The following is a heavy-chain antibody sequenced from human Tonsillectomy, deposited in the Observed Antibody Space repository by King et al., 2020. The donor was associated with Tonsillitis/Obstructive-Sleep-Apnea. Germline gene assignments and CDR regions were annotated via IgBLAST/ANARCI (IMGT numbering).Heavy chain of an antibody. Sequence: VQLQESGPGLVKPSETLSLTCTVSGGSISSYYWSWLRQPPGKGLEWIGYIYYSGSTNYNPSLKSRVTISVDTSKNQFSLKLSSVTAADTAVYYCARDQRYGDYVYFDYWGQGTLVTVSS. V-gene: IGHV4-59*01. CDR3: ARDQRYGDYVYFDY. D-gene: IGHD4-17*01. CDR2: IYYSGST. J-gene: IGHJ4*02. CDR1: GGSISSYY.